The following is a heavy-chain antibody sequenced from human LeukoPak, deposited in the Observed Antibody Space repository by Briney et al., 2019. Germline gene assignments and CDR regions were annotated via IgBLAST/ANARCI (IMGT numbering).Heavy chain of an antibody. CDR1: GFIVSGDF. CDR3: ARERGRGRDSPWFDY. CDR2: IYSDGST. V-gene: IGHV3-53*01. D-gene: IGHD1-26*01. Sequence: GGSLRLSCAASGFIVSGDFMSWVRQAPGKGLEWVSVIYSDGSTHYADSVEGRFTISRDNSKNTLDLQMTGLRAEDTAVYYCARERGRGRDSPWFDYWGQGTLVTVSS. J-gene: IGHJ4*02.